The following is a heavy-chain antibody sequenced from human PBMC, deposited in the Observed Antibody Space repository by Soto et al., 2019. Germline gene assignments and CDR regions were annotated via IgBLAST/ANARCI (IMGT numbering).Heavy chain of an antibody. CDR2: ISGSGGST. J-gene: IGHJ6*02. D-gene: IGHD2-2*01. CDR1: GFTFSRYA. CDR3: AKGVADIVVVPADIVRRGYYYGMDV. V-gene: IGHV3-23*01. Sequence: EVQLLESGGGLVQPGGSLRLSCAASGFTFSRYAMSWVRQAPGKGLEWVSAISGSGGSTYYADSVKGRFTISRDNSKNTLYLQMNSLRAEDTAVYYCAKGVADIVVVPADIVRRGYYYGMDVWGQGTTVTVSS.